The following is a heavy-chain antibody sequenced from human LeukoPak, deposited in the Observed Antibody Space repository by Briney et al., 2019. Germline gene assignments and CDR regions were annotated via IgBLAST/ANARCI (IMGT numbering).Heavy chain of an antibody. V-gene: IGHV3-23*01. CDR3: AKDEGSTFDY. J-gene: IGHJ4*02. CDR1: GFTFSSYA. Sequence: QPGGSLRLSCAASGFTFSSYARSWVRQAPGKXXXXVSDISGSGGSTYYADSVNGRFTISRDNSKNTLYLQMNSLRAEDTAVYYCAKDEGSTFDYWGQGTLVTVSS. CDR2: ISGSGGST.